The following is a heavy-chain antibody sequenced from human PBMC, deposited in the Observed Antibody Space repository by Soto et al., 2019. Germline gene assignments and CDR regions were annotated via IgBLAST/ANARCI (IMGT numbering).Heavy chain of an antibody. Sequence: SVKVSCKASGGTFSSYAISWVRQAPGQGLEWMGGIIPIFGTANYAQKFQGRVTITADEYTSTAYMELSSLRSEDTAVYYCARDPPHPGTTSYYYYYGMDVWGQGTTVTVSS. J-gene: IGHJ6*02. CDR1: GGTFSSYA. CDR3: ARDPPHPGTTSYYYYYGMDV. CDR2: IIPIFGTA. D-gene: IGHD1-1*01. V-gene: IGHV1-69*13.